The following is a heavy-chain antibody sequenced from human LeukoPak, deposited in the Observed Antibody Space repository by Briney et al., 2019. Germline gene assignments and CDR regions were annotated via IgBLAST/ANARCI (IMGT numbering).Heavy chain of an antibody. CDR2: ISSSGSTI. V-gene: IGHV3-11*04. CDR1: GFTFSDYY. D-gene: IGHD3-10*01. J-gene: IGHJ5*02. Sequence: GGSLRLSCAASGFTFSDYYMSWIRQAPGKGLEWVSYISSSGSTIYYADSVKGRFTISRDNAKNSLYLQMNSLRAEDTAVYYCARDSRITMVRGVIAQYNWFDPWGQGTLVTVSS. CDR3: ARDSRITMVRGVIAQYNWFDP.